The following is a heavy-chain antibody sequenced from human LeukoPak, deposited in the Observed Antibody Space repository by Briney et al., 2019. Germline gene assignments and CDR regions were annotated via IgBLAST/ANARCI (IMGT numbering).Heavy chain of an antibody. Sequence: PSETLSLTCTVSGDSISRSSYFWAWIRQPPGKGLEWIGSVYSSGSTYYNPSLKSRVTISVDTSKNQFSLKLSSVTAADTAVYYCGSGYSYGYDYWGQGTLVTVSS. J-gene: IGHJ4*02. V-gene: IGHV4-39*07. CDR2: VYSSGST. CDR3: GSGYSYGYDY. CDR1: GDSISRSSYF. D-gene: IGHD5-18*01.